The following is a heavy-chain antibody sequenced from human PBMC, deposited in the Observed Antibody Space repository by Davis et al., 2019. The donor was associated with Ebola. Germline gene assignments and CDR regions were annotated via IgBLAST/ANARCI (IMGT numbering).Heavy chain of an antibody. D-gene: IGHD2-21*02. CDR3: ARDSDDYCFDY. CDR2: IKQDGSEK. V-gene: IGHV3-7*01. Sequence: GESLKISCAASGFTFSSYWMSWVRQAPGKGLEWVANIKQDGSEKYYVDSVKGRFTISRDNDKNSLSLQMNGLRAEDTAVYYCARDSDDYCFDYWGQGTLVTVSS. CDR1: GFTFSSYW. J-gene: IGHJ4*02.